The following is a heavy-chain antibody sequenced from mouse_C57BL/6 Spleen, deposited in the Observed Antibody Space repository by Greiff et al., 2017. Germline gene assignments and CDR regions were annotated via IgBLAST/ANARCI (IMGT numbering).Heavy chain of an antibody. CDR1: GYAFSSYW. D-gene: IGHD1-1*01. CDR2: IYPGDGDT. V-gene: IGHV1-80*01. Sequence: QVQLKESGAELVKPGASVKISCKASGYAFSSYWMNWVKQRPGKGLEWIGQIYPGDGDTNYNGKFKGKATLTADKSSSTAYMQLSSLTSEDSAVYFCARCTTVPLYAMDYWGQGTSVTVSS. CDR3: ARCTTVPLYAMDY. J-gene: IGHJ4*01.